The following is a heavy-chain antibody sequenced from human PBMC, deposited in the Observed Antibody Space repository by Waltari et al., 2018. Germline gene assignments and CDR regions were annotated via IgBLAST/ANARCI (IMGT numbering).Heavy chain of an antibody. CDR3: ARGIQLWGRGSWYFDN. CDR2: INTNTGNP. J-gene: IGHJ4*02. Sequence: QVQLVQSGSELKKPGASVKVSCKASGYIFGNYARHWVRQAPGQGLEWMGWINTNTGNPTYAQGFTGRFVFSLDTSVSTASLQISSLKAEDTAVYYCARGIQLWGRGSWYFDNWGQGTLVTVSS. V-gene: IGHV7-4-1*02. CDR1: GYIFGNYA. D-gene: IGHD3-16*01.